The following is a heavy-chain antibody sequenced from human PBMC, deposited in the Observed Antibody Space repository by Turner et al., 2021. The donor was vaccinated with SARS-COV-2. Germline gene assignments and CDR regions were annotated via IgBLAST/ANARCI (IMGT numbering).Heavy chain of an antibody. CDR3: ARDDSLPDNGLDI. J-gene: IGHJ3*02. CDR2: IVNDGSQK. CDR1: GFTFSTYG. Sequence: QVQLVESGGGVVQPGRSLRLSCVVSGFTFSTYGMHWVRQAAGKGLEWVAVIVNDGSQKHYADSVKGRFIISRDKSKNTLFLQMNSLRAEDTALYYCARDDSLPDNGLDIWGQGTMVTVSS. V-gene: IGHV3-33*01. D-gene: IGHD3-9*01.